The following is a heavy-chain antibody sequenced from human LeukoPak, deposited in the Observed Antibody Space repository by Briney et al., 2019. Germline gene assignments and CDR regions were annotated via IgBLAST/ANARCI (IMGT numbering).Heavy chain of an antibody. V-gene: IGHV4-31*03. CDR2: IYYSGST. Sequence: ASQTLSLTCTVSGGSISSGGYYWSWIRQHPGKGLEWIGYIYYSGSTYYNPSLKSRVTISVDTSKNQFSLKLSSVTAADTAVYYCASHWIGPYGDRLAYFDYWGQGTLVTVSS. CDR1: GGSISSGGYY. J-gene: IGHJ4*02. D-gene: IGHD4-17*01. CDR3: ASHWIGPYGDRLAYFDY.